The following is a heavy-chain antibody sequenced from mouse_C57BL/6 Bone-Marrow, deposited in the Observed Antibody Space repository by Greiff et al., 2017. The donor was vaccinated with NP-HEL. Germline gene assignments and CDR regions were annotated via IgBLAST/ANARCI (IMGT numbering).Heavy chain of an antibody. D-gene: IGHD2-4*01. V-gene: IGHV1-15*01. CDR2: IDPETGGT. CDR3: TPYDYELAY. J-gene: IGHJ3*01. CDR1: GYTFTDYE. Sequence: QVQLQQPGAELVKPGASVTLSCKASGYTFTDYEMHWVKQTPVHGLEWIGAIDPETGGTAYNQKFKGKAILTADKSSSTAYMELRSLTSEDSAVYYCTPYDYELAYWGQGTLVTVSA.